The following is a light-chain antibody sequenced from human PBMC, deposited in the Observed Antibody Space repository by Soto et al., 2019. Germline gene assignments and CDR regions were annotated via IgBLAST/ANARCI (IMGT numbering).Light chain of an antibody. CDR2: DAS. V-gene: IGKV1-5*01. J-gene: IGKJ2*01. Sequence: DIQMTQSPSTLSASVGDRVTITCRASQSISSWLAWYQQKPGKAPKLLMYDASRLESGVPSRFSGSGSGTEFPITISSLQPDDFATYYCQQYNSYSPYTFGQGTKLEIK. CDR1: QSISSW. CDR3: QQYNSYSPYT.